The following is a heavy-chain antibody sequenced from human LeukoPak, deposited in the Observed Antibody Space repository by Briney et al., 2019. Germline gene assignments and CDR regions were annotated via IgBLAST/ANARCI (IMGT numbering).Heavy chain of an antibody. CDR2: ISFDGSNK. D-gene: IGHD4-23*01. Sequence: PGRSLRLSCAGSGFTFSSYTIHGVREAPGKGLERWAVISFDGSNKYYADSVKGRFSISRDNSKNTLYLQMNSLGAEDTAVYYCARGGNPRDGPDYWGQGTLVTVSS. V-gene: IGHV3-30-3*01. CDR3: ARGGNPRDGPDY. CDR1: GFTFSSYT. J-gene: IGHJ4*02.